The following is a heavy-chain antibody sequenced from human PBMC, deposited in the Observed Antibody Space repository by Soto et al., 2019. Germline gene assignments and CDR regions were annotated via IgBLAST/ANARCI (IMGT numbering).Heavy chain of an antibody. Sequence: GGSLRLSCAASGFTFSSYGMHWVRQAPGKGLEWVAVIWYDGSNKYYADSVKGRFTISRDNSKNTLYLQMNSLRAEDTAVYYCGVAAAGDFDYWGQGTLVTVSS. V-gene: IGHV3-33*01. D-gene: IGHD6-13*01. CDR2: IWYDGSNK. CDR1: GFTFSSYG. CDR3: GVAAAGDFDY. J-gene: IGHJ4*02.